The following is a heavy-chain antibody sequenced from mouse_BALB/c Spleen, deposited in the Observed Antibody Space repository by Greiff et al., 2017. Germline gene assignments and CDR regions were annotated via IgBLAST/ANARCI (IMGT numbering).Heavy chain of an antibody. V-gene: IGHV14-3*02. J-gene: IGHJ4*01. CDR3: ASRFHYAMDY. CDR1: GFNIKDTY. CDR2: IDPANGNT. Sequence: EVQLQQSGAELVKPGASVKLSCTASGFNIKDTYMHWVKQRPEQGLEWIGRIDPANGNTKYDPKFQGKATITADTSSNTAYLQLSSLTSEDTAVYYCASRFHYAMDYWGQGTSVTVSS.